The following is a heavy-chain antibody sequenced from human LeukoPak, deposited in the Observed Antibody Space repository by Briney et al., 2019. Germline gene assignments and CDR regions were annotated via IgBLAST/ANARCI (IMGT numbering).Heavy chain of an antibody. D-gene: IGHD4-17*01. CDR2: ISYIGST. CDR3: ARDPTTVTKGLDI. J-gene: IGHJ3*02. V-gene: IGHV4-59*11. CDR1: GGSFSSHY. Sequence: QPSETLSLTCTVSGGSFSSHYWSWIRQPPGKGLEWIGYISYIGSTNYNPSLKSRVTISVDTSKNQFSLKLSSVTAADTAVYYCARDPTTVTKGLDIWGQGTMVTVSS.